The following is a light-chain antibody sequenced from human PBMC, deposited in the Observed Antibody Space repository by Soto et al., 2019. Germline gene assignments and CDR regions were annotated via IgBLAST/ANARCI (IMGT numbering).Light chain of an antibody. V-gene: IGKV3-15*01. CDR2: GAS. Sequence: EIVMTQSPATLSVSPGERATLSCRASQSVSNNLAWYQQKPGQAPRLLIYGASTRATGIPARFSGSGSGTKFTLTISSLQSEDFAGYYCQQYNNWPPLTVGGGTKVEIK. CDR3: QQYNNWPPLT. J-gene: IGKJ4*01. CDR1: QSVSNN.